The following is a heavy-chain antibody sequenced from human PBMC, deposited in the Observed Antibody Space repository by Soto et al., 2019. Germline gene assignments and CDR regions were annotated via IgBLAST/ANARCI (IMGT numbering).Heavy chain of an antibody. CDR3: ARDGWESSDYRKNWFDS. Sequence: PETLSLTCSVSGDFISNSRFYWAWIRQPPGEGLEWIGSIYHTGNAYYNPSLKSRVTISVDTSKNQFSLKLTSVTAADAALYYCARDGWESSDYRKNWFDSRGQGTLVTVPS. D-gene: IGHD4-4*01. V-gene: IGHV4-39*01. J-gene: IGHJ5*01. CDR2: IYHTGNA. CDR1: GDFISNSRFY.